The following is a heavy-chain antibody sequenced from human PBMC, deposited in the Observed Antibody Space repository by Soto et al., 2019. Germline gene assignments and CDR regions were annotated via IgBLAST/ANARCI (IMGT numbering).Heavy chain of an antibody. CDR2: INHSEST. CDR3: ARGVVVAATFYSHHRMDV. V-gene: IGHV4-34*01. D-gene: IGHD2-15*01. Sequence: PSETLSVTCAVYGGPFAGFYWSWIRHPPGTRLEWIGEINHSESTNYNPYLKSRVTISVDTSKNQFSLKLSSVSAADTAVYYYARGVVVAATFYSHHRMDVWGQGTTVTVSS. J-gene: IGHJ6*02. CDR1: GGPFAGFY.